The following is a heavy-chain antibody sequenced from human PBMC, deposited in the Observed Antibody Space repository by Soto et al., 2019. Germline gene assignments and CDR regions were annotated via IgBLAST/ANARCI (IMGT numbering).Heavy chain of an antibody. CDR3: AKDFEQWLVRGWFDP. V-gene: IGHV3-30*18. CDR1: GFTFSSYG. J-gene: IGHJ5*02. CDR2: ISYDGSNK. Sequence: QVQLVESGGGVVQPGRSLRLSCAAPGFTFSSYGMHWVRQAPGKGLEWVAVISYDGSNKYYADSVKGRFTISRDNSKNTLYLQMNSLRAEDTAVYYCAKDFEQWLVRGWFDPWGQGTLVTVSS. D-gene: IGHD6-19*01.